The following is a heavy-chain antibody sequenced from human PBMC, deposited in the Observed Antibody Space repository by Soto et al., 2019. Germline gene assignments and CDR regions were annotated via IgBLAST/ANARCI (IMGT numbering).Heavy chain of an antibody. V-gene: IGHV1-8*02. CDR1: GYTFTDYD. CDR3: EVTTGY. CDR2: MSPDSGNT. J-gene: IGHJ4*02. Sequence: QVQVVQSRAEVKKPGASVRVSCKTSGYTFTDYDINWVRQAAGQGLEYMGWMSPDSGNTGYSQQFQGRVTMTSNTYTSTAYMELSSLTSEDTAVYYCEVTTGYWGQGTMVTVSS. D-gene: IGHD1-1*01.